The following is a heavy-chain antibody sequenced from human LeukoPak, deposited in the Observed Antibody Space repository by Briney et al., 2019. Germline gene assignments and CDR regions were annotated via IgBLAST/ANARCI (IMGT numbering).Heavy chain of an antibody. CDR3: ARLNPSGFDY. CDR2: IIPIFGTA. V-gene: IGHV1-69*13. Sequence: SVKVSCKASGGTFSSYAISWVRQAPGQGLEWMGGIIPIFGTANYAQKFQGRVTITADESTSTAYMELRSLRSDDTAVYYCARLNPSGFDYWGQGTLVTISS. D-gene: IGHD1-26*01. CDR1: GGTFSSYA. J-gene: IGHJ4*02.